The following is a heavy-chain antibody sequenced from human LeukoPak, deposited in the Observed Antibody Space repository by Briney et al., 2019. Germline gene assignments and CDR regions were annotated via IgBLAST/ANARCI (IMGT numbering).Heavy chain of an antibody. CDR3: ARNARYNWFDP. CDR1: GGSISSYY. J-gene: IGHJ5*02. V-gene: IGHV4-59*01. Sequence: SETLSLTCTVSGGSISSYYWSWIRQPPGKGLEWIGYIYYSGSTNYNPSLKSRVTISVDTSKNQFSLKLSSVTAADTAVYYCARNARYNWFDPWGQGTLVTVSS. CDR2: IYYSGST.